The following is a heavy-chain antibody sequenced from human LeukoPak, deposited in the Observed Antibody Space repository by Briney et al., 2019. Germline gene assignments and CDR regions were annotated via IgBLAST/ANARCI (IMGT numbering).Heavy chain of an antibody. CDR3: ARNARYNWFDP. CDR1: GGSISSYY. J-gene: IGHJ5*02. V-gene: IGHV4-59*01. Sequence: SETLSLTCTVSGGSISSYYWSWIRQPPGKGLEWIGYIYYSGSTNYNPSLKSRVTISVDTSKNQFSLKLSSVTAADTAVYYCARNARYNWFDPWGQGTLVTVSS. CDR2: IYYSGST.